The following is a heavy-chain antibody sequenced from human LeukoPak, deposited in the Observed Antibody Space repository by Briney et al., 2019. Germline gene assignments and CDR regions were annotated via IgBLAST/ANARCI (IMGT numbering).Heavy chain of an antibody. CDR1: GESFSGYY. J-gene: IGHJ4*02. V-gene: IGHV4-34*12. CDR3: ARDGYSGNDGL. CDR2: IIDTGST. D-gene: IGHD5-12*01. Sequence: ASETLSLTCVVYGESFSGYYWTWIRQPPGKGLEWIGEIIDTGSTKYNSSLKSRVTISVDTSKNQFSLKLSSVTAADTAVYYCARDGYSGNDGLWGQGSLVTVSS.